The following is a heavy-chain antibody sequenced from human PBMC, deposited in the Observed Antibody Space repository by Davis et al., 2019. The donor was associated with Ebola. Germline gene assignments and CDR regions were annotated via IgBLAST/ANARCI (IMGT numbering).Heavy chain of an antibody. J-gene: IGHJ4*02. CDR1: GGSISSSSYY. CDR2: IYYSGST. CDR3: ASYYYDSSAWDY. D-gene: IGHD3-22*01. V-gene: IGHV4-39*01. Sequence: PSETLSLTCTVSGGSISSSSYYWGWIRQPPGKGLEWIGSIYYSGSTYYNPSLKSRVTISVDTSKNQFSLKLSSVTAADTAVYYCASYYYDSSAWDYWGQGTLVTVSS.